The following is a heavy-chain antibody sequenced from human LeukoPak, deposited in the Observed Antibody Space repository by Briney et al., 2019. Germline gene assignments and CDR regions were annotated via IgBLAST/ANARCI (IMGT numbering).Heavy chain of an antibody. D-gene: IGHD3-10*01. V-gene: IGHV4-34*01. Sequence: SETLSLTCAVYGGSFSGYYWSWIRQPPGKGLEWIGEINHSGSTNYNPSLKSRVTISVDTSKNQFSLKLSSVTAADTAVYYCARSLSGSVRGQFDYWGQGTLVTVSS. CDR1: GGSFSGYY. CDR2: INHSGST. J-gene: IGHJ4*02. CDR3: ARSLSGSVRGQFDY.